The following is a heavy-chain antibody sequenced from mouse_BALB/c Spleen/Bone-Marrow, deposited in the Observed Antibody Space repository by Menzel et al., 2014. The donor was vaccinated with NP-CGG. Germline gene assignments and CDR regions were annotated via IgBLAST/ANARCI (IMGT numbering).Heavy chain of an antibody. CDR3: ARSYYGGAMDY. CDR2: INPSTGYT. Sequence: QVQLQQSGAELAKPGASVKMSCKASGYTFTSYWMHWVKQRPGQGLEWIGYINPSTGYTEYNQKFKDKATLTADKSPSTAYMQLSSLTSEDSAVYYCARSYYGGAMDYWGQGTSVTVSS. CDR1: GYTFTSYW. D-gene: IGHD2-10*01. V-gene: IGHV1-7*01. J-gene: IGHJ4*01.